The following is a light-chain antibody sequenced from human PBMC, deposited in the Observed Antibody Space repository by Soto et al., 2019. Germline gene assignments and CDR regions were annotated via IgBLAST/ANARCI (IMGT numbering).Light chain of an antibody. Sequence: EVVLTHSLATLSLSPCDRAALSFSASQSISTFLTWYQQKPGQAPRLLIYDASTRATGIPPRFSGTGSGTDFTLTISSLEPEDFAVYYCQQRSDWPPLTFGGGTKVDI. V-gene: IGKV3-11*01. CDR2: DAS. CDR1: QSISTF. CDR3: QQRSDWPPLT. J-gene: IGKJ4*01.